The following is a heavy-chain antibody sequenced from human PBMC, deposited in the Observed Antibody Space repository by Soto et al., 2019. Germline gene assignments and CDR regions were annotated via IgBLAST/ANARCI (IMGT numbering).Heavy chain of an antibody. CDR3: ATDHSMRYGDYLFDP. CDR1: GGTFSDYT. J-gene: IGHJ5*02. CDR2: FIPILDKT. V-gene: IGHV1-69*08. Sequence: QIQLVQSGAEVRKPGSSVKVSCTFSGGTFSDYTINWVRQAPGHGLEWLGRFIPILDKTHYAQKFEGRVTLAAGTLPDTSPNPVSLELNSLTSDDTATYYCATDHSMRYGDYLFDPWGQGALVTVSS. D-gene: IGHD4-17*01.